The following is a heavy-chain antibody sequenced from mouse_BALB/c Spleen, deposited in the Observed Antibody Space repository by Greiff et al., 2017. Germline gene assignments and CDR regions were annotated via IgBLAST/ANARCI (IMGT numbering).Heavy chain of an antibody. Sequence: QVQLQQSGAELARPGASVKMSCKASGYTFTSYTMHWVKQRPGQGLEWIGYINPSSGYTNYNQKFKDKATLTADKSSSTAYMQLSSLTSEDSAVYYCARENGNYHAMDYWGQGTSVTVSS. J-gene: IGHJ4*01. CDR1: GYTFTSYT. CDR2: INPSSGYT. V-gene: IGHV1-4*01. CDR3: ARENGNYHAMDY. D-gene: IGHD2-1*01.